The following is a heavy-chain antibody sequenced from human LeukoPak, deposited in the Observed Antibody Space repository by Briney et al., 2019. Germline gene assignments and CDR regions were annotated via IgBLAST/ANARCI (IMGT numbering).Heavy chain of an antibody. CDR1: GYTFTSYG. Sequence: GASVKVSCKASGYTFTSYGISWVRRAPGQGLEWMGWISAYNGNTNYAQKLQGRVTMTTDTSTSTAYMELRSLRSDDTAVYYCARDLDQYSGRYGGFGHDFWGQGTLVTVSS. CDR3: ARDLDQYSGRYGGFGHDF. CDR2: ISAYNGNT. V-gene: IGHV1-18*01. J-gene: IGHJ4*02. D-gene: IGHD1-26*01.